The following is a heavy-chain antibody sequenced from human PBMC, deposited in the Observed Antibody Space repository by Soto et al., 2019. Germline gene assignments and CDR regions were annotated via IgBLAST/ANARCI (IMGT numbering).Heavy chain of an antibody. Sequence: GGSLRLSCAASGFTFSSYSMNWVRQAPGKGLEWVSYISSSSSTIYYADSVKGRFTISRDNAKNSLYLQTNSLRAEDTAVYYCARALYYDILTGYYYYYGMDVWGQGTTVTVSS. CDR1: GFTFSSYS. D-gene: IGHD3-9*01. CDR2: ISSSSSTI. V-gene: IGHV3-48*01. J-gene: IGHJ6*02. CDR3: ARALYYDILTGYYYYYGMDV.